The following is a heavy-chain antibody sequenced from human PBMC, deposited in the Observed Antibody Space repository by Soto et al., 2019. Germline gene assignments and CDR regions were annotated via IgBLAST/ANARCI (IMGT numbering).Heavy chain of an antibody. Sequence: VQLQESGPGLVKPSETLSLTCTVSGGSISDFFWGWIRQPPGKGLELIAYILNSGIINYNPSLESRLTLSVDTSNNQFSLKVNSVTAADTGLYYCASLSPIGDTWNYFDHWGQGTLVTVSS. CDR3: ASLSPIGDTWNYFDH. D-gene: IGHD1-1*01. J-gene: IGHJ4*02. V-gene: IGHV4-59*01. CDR1: GGSISDFF. CDR2: ILNSGII.